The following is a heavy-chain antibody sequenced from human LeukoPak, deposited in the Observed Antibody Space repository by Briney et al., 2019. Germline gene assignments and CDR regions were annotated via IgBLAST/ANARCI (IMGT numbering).Heavy chain of an antibody. V-gene: IGHV3-21*01. D-gene: IGHD6-19*01. CDR3: ARDQGFGGWDLWGGARGGGLDY. J-gene: IGHJ4*02. CDR1: GFTFSSYS. Sequence: PGGSLRLSCAASGFTFSSYSMNWVRQAPGKGLEWVSSISSSSSSYIYYADSVKGRFTISRDNAKNSLYLQMNSLRAEDTAVYYCARDQGFGGWDLWGGARGGGLDYWGQGTLVTVPS. CDR2: ISSSSSSYI.